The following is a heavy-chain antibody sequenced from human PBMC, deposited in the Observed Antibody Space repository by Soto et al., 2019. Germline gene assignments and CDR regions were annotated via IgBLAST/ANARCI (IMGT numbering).Heavy chain of an antibody. CDR2: IYYSGST. J-gene: IGHJ4*02. CDR3: ASLSRIYDSSGYSPD. D-gene: IGHD3-22*01. V-gene: IGHV4-59*01. CDR1: GGSISSYY. Sequence: SETLSLTCTVSGGSISSYYWSWIRQPPGKGLEWIGYIYYSGSTNYNPSLKSRVTISVDTSKNQFSLKLSSVTAADTAVYYCASLSRIYDSSGYSPDWGQGTLVTVSS.